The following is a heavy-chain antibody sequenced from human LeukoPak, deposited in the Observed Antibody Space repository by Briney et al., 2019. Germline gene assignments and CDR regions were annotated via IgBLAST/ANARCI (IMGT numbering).Heavy chain of an antibody. Sequence: GGSLRLSCVISGFTFSDFHMSWLRQAPGKGLEWISYITNSGSDIEYADSVKGRFTISWDNAKKSLYLEMNTLRAEDTAIYYCACPYRSRFDYWGQGTLVTVSS. CDR3: ACPYRSRFDY. J-gene: IGHJ4*02. D-gene: IGHD6-13*01. V-gene: IGHV3-11*01. CDR2: ITNSGSDI. CDR1: GFTFSDFH.